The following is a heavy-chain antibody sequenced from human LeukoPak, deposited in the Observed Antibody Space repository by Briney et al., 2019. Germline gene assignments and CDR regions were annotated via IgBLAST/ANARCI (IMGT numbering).Heavy chain of an antibody. CDR1: GYTFTGYY. Sequence: ASVKVSCKVSGYTFTGYYTHWVRQAPGQGLEWMGWINPNKGDTNYAQKFQGRVTMTRDTSITTAYMDLSGLTSDDTAVYYCVRGRNYYDSRGYSFDYWGQGTLVTVSS. CDR3: VRGRNYYDSRGYSFDY. CDR2: INPNKGDT. D-gene: IGHD3-22*01. J-gene: IGHJ4*02. V-gene: IGHV1-2*02.